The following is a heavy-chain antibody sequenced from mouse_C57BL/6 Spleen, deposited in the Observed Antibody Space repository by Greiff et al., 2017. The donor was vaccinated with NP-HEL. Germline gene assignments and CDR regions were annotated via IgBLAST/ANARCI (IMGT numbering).Heavy chain of an antibody. CDR2: ISDGGSYT. CDR1: GFTFSSYA. V-gene: IGHV5-4*01. Sequence: EVQGVESGGGLVKPGGSLKLSCAASGFTFSSYAMSWVRQTPEKRLEWVATISDGGSYTYYPDNVKGRFTISRDNAKNNLYLQMSHLKSEDTAMYYCARGPPEYYGSSYWWYFDVWGTGTTVTVAS. D-gene: IGHD1-1*01. J-gene: IGHJ1*03. CDR3: ARGPPEYYGSSYWWYFDV.